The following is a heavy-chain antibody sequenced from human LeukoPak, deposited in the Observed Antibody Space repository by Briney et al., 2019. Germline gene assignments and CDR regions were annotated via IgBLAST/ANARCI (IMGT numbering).Heavy chain of an antibody. V-gene: IGHV1-46*01. J-gene: IGHJ3*02. Sequence: ASVKVSCKASGYTFTSYYMHWVRHAPGQGLEWRGIINPSGGSTSYAQKFQGRVTMTTDTSTRTVHMELRSLRSDDTAVYYCARGLQENLAWLKAFSAFDIWGQGTMVTVSS. CDR2: INPSGGST. CDR1: GYTFTSYY. CDR3: ARGLQENLAWLKAFSAFDI. D-gene: IGHD5-24*01.